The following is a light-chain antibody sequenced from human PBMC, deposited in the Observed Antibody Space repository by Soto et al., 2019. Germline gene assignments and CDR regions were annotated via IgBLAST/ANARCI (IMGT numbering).Light chain of an antibody. CDR3: QVWHSTSVRV. CDR1: NIGAKV. CDR2: DDR. Sequence: SSELTQPPSVSVAPGQTARITCGGNNIGAKVVHWYQQKKPGQAPVLVIFDDRARPSTIPERFSGSNSGNTATLTISRVEAGDEADYYCQVWHSTSVRVFGGGTKVTVL. J-gene: IGLJ2*01. V-gene: IGLV3-21*02.